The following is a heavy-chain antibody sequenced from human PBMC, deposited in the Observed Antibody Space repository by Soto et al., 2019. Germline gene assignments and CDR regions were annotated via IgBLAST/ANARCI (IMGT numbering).Heavy chain of an antibody. V-gene: IGHV3-9*01. CDR1: GFTFDDYA. Sequence: EVHLVESGGGLVQPDRSLRLSCTASGFTFDDYAMHWVRQVPGKGLEWVSSISWNSGNIVYADSVKGRFTISRDSANNSLYLQMSSLRTEDTALYYCAKGAVTSIFGYFDYWGQGTLVTVSS. CDR3: AKGAVTSIFGYFDY. D-gene: IGHD3-3*01. J-gene: IGHJ4*02. CDR2: ISWNSGNI.